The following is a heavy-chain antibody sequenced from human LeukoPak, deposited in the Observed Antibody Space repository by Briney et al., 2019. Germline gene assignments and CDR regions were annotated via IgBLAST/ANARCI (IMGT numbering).Heavy chain of an antibody. CDR3: ARATRTTTIAVAGRSDY. J-gene: IGHJ4*02. CDR1: VYTFTSYA. Sequence: ASVKVSCKASVYTFTSYAIPWVRQAPGQGLEWMGWISVHKDNTNYAQKLQGRVTMTTDTSTTTAYMELRSLRSDDTAVYYCARATRTTTIAVAGRSDYWGQGTLVTVSS. V-gene: IGHV1-18*01. D-gene: IGHD6-19*01. CDR2: ISVHKDNT.